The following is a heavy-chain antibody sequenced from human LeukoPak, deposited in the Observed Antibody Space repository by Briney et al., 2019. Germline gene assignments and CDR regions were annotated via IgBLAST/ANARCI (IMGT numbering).Heavy chain of an antibody. CDR3: ARRSLVGAAGFDY. CDR2: IYTSGST. V-gene: IGHV4-4*09. J-gene: IGHJ4*02. Sequence: PSETLSLTCTVSGGSISSYYWSWIRQPPGKGLEWIGYIYTSGSTNYNPSLKSRVTISVDTSKNQFSLKLSPVTAADTAVYYCARRSLVGAAGFDYWGQGTLVTVSS. D-gene: IGHD1-26*01. CDR1: GGSISSYY.